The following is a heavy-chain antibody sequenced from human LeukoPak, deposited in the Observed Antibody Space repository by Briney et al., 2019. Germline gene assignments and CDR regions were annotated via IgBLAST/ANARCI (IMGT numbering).Heavy chain of an antibody. CDR3: ASGLGGNYPGN. CDR1: GYTFTAYY. Sequence: ASVKVSCKGSGYTFTAYYMDWVRQAPGQGLEWMGRINPNSGGTNYAQKFQGRVTMTGDTSISTAYMELSGLTSDDTAGYYCASGLGGNYPGNWGQGTQVTVSS. D-gene: IGHD2-21*01. CDR2: INPNSGGT. V-gene: IGHV1-2*02. J-gene: IGHJ4*02.